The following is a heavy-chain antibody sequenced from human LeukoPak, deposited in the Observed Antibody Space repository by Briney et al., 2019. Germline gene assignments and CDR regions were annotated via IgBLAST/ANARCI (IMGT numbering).Heavy chain of an antibody. D-gene: IGHD3-10*01. CDR1: GFTFSSYA. Sequence: PGGSLRLSCAASGFTFSSYAMSWVRQAPGKGLEWVSSISGSGGNTFYADSVKGRFTISRDNSKNMVYLQMGSLRDEDMAVYYCARGGSGSPLDFWGQGTLVTVSS. V-gene: IGHV3-23*01. CDR3: ARGGSGSPLDF. J-gene: IGHJ4*02. CDR2: ISGSGGNT.